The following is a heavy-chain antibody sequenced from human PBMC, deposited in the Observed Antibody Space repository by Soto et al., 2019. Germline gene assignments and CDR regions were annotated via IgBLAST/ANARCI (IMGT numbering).Heavy chain of an antibody. D-gene: IGHD3-22*01. CDR1: GFSFSTYG. Sequence: SLRLSCAASGFSFSTYGMHWVRQAPGKGLEWVAIISFDGSDKYYADSVKGRFTISRDNSKNTLFLQMNSLRAEDTAVYSCAKPYYYNSSDYYYFDSWGQGTLVTVSS. V-gene: IGHV3-30*18. CDR3: AKPYYYNSSDYYYFDS. CDR2: ISFDGSDK. J-gene: IGHJ4*02.